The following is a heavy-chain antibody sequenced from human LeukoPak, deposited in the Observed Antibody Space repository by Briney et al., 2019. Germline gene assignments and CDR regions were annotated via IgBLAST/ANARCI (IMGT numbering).Heavy chain of an antibody. Sequence: ASVTLSCTASGYTFTSYGISWVRQAPGQGLEWMEWISAYNGNTNYAQKLQGRVTMTTDTSTSTAYMELRSLRSDDTAVYYCARDPVVSSGWYGLDPWGEGALVTVSS. CDR1: GYTFTSYG. V-gene: IGHV1-18*01. D-gene: IGHD6-19*01. CDR3: ARDPVVSSGWYGLDP. J-gene: IGHJ5*02. CDR2: ISAYNGNT.